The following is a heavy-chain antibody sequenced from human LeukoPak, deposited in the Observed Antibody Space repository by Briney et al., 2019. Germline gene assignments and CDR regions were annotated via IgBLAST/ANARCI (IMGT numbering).Heavy chain of an antibody. CDR1: GFTFSSYG. CDR3: AKTYFQSVYYYYGMDV. V-gene: IGHV3-30*18. D-gene: IGHD2-21*01. J-gene: IGHJ6*02. Sequence: GGSLRLSCAASGFTFSSYGMHWVRQAPGKGLEWVAVISYDGSNKYYADSVKGRFTISRDNSKNTLYLQMNSLRAEDTAVYYCAKTYFQSVYYYYGMDVWGQGTTVTVSS. CDR2: ISYDGSNK.